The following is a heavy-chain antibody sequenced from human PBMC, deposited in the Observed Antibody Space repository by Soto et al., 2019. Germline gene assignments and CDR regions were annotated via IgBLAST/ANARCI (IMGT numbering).Heavy chain of an antibody. J-gene: IGHJ4*02. Sequence: PWGSLRLSCAASGFTFSSYAMSWVRQAPGKGLEWVSAISGSGGSTYYADSVKGRFTISRDNSKNTLYLQMNSLRAEDTAVYYCAKAIADYSGYDYGFDYWGQGTLVTVSS. CDR1: GFTFSSYA. CDR2: ISGSGGST. CDR3: AKAIADYSGYDYGFDY. D-gene: IGHD5-12*01. V-gene: IGHV3-23*01.